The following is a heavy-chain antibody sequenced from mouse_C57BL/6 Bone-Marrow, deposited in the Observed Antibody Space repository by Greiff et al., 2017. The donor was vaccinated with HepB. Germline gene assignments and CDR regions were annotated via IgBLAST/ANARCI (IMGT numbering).Heavy chain of an antibody. CDR3: ARRDSNYVGYYAMDY. J-gene: IGHJ4*01. V-gene: IGHV5-12*01. CDR2: ISNGGGST. CDR1: GFTFSDYY. D-gene: IGHD2-5*01. Sequence: EVQLVESGGGLVQPGGSLKLSCAASGFTFSDYYMYWVRQTPEKRLEWVAYISNGGGSTYYPDTVKGRFTISRDNAKNTLYLQMSRLKSEDTAMYYCARRDSNYVGYYAMDYWGQGTSVTVSS.